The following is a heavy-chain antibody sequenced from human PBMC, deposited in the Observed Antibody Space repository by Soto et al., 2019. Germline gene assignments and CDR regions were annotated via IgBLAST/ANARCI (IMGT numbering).Heavy chain of an antibody. D-gene: IGHD3-10*01. Sequence: GGALRLSCAASGLTFSSYAMTWVRQAPGKGLEWVSYIIANSDYIDYADSLKGRFTISRDNAKKTLYLQMNSLRAGDTAVYFCARGSIIRAMDVWGQGTTVTVSS. CDR1: GLTFSSYA. J-gene: IGHJ6*02. CDR2: IIANSDYI. CDR3: ARGSIIRAMDV. V-gene: IGHV3-21*01.